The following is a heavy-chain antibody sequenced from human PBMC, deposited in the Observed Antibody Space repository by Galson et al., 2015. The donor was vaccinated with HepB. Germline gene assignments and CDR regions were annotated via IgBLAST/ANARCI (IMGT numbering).Heavy chain of an antibody. V-gene: IGHV3-30-3*01. D-gene: IGHD3-9*01. CDR1: GFTFSSYT. J-gene: IGHJ4*02. CDR2: ISPDGSRT. CDR3: ARDFEWNFDL. Sequence: SLRLSCAASGFTFSSYTMNWVRQAPVKGLEWLAIISPDGSRTFYADSVRGQFTISRDNSKNTLFLQVDGLRPEDTAMYYCARDFEWNFDLWGQGTLVTVSS.